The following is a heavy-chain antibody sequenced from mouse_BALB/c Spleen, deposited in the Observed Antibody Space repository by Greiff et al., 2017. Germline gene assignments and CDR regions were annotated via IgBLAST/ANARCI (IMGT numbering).Heavy chain of an antibody. V-gene: IGHV1-84*02. J-gene: IGHJ4*01. Sequence: QVHVKQSGPELVKPGASVKISCKASGYTFTDYYINWVKQKPGQGLEWIGWIYPGSGNTKYNEKFKGKATLTVDTSSSTAYMQLSSLTSEDTAVYFCARYYGNYYYAMDYWGQGTSVTVSS. CDR2: IYPGSGNT. D-gene: IGHD2-1*01. CDR3: ARYYGNYYYAMDY. CDR1: GYTFTDYY.